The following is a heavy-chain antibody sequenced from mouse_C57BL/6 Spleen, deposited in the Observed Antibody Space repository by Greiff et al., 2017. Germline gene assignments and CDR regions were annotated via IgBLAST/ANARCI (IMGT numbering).Heavy chain of an antibody. D-gene: IGHD1-1*01. Sequence: VQLQQPGAELVMPGASVKLSCKASGYTFTSYWMHWVKQRPGQGLEWIGEIDPSDSYTNYNQKFKGKSTLTVDKSSSTAYLQLSSLTSEDSAVYYWARRVTSVVSPHYAMDYWGQGTSVTVSS. CDR1: GYTFTSYW. J-gene: IGHJ4*01. CDR3: ARRVTSVVSPHYAMDY. CDR2: IDPSDSYT. V-gene: IGHV1-69*01.